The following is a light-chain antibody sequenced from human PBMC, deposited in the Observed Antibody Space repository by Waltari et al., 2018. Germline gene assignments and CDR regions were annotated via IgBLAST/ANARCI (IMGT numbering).Light chain of an antibody. V-gene: IGLV1-51*01. J-gene: IGLJ1*01. CDR3: GAWDSSLTTYI. CDR2: DTN. Sequence: QSVLTQPPSVSGDPGQRVTISCTGSSSNIGPYDVYWLQQFPGTAPKLLIYDTNKRPSGVSDRISGSKSGTSASLTITGLQPGDESTYYCGAWDSSLTTYIFGSGTRLTVL. CDR1: SSNIGPYD.